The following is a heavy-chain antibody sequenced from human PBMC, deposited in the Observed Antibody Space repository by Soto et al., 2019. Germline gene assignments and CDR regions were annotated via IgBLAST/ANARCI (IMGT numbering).Heavy chain of an antibody. V-gene: IGHV4-59*01. J-gene: IGHJ3*02. CDR3: ARDREDAFDI. CDR2: IYYSGST. CDR1: GGSISSYY. Sequence: ASETLSLTCTVSGGSISSYYWSWIRQPPGKGLEWIGYIYYSGSTNCNPSLKSRVTISVDTSKNQFSLKLSSVTAADTAVYYCARDREDAFDIWGQGTMVTVSS.